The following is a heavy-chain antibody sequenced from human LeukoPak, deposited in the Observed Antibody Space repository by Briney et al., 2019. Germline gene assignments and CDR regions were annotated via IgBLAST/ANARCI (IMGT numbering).Heavy chain of an antibody. V-gene: IGHV1-18*01. J-gene: IGHJ4*02. CDR2: ISAQHGQT. CDR1: GYSENFYG. D-gene: IGHD2-8*01. CDR3: AGSLGYCTSNVCYLKY. Sequence: GSVEVSCKTSGYSENFYGITWVRQVAGQGREWMGWISAQHGQTEYAPNSQDRVTMTTDTYTNTAYMELRSLRSDDTAVYYCAGSLGYCTSNVCYLKYWGQGTLVTVSS.